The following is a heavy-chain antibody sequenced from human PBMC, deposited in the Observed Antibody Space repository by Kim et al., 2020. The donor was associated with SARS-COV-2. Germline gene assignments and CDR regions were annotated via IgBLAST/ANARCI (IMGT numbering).Heavy chain of an antibody. CDR3: VKNRNLDH. CDR2: ISSNGGST. J-gene: IGHJ4*02. V-gene: IGHV3-64D*06. CDR1: GFTFSSYA. Sequence: GGSLRLSCSASGFTFSSYAMHWVRQAPGKGLEYVSAISSNGGSTYSADSANGRFTISRDNPKTTRYLQMSSLSAENTAVYYCVKNRNLDHWGQGTLVTVS.